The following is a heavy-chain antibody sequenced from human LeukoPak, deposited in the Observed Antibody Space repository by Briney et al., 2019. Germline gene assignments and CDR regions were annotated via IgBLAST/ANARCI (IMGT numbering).Heavy chain of an antibody. CDR2: IVVGSGNT. CDR3: AADDSGSYTFGY. J-gene: IGHJ4*02. V-gene: IGHV1-58*02. D-gene: IGHD1-26*01. Sequence: SVKVSCKASGYTFTSYGISWVRQAPGQGLEWIGWIVVGSGNTNYAQKFQERVTITRDMSTSTAYMELSSLRSEDTAVYYCAADDSGSYTFGYWGQGTLVTVSS. CDR1: GYTFTSYG.